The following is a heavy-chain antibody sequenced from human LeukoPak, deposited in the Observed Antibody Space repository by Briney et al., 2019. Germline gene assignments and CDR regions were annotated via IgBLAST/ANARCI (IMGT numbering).Heavy chain of an antibody. V-gene: IGHV1-8*02. CDR3: ARQGYCSGGSCYADYYYMDV. CDR1: GYTFTSYD. J-gene: IGHJ6*03. Sequence: GASVKVSCKASGYTFTSYDINWVRQATGQGLEWMGWMNPNSGNTSYAQKFQGRVTMTRDTSTSTVYMELSSLRSEDTAVYYCARQGYCSGGSCYADYYYMDVWGKGTTVTISS. CDR2: MNPNSGNT. D-gene: IGHD2-15*01.